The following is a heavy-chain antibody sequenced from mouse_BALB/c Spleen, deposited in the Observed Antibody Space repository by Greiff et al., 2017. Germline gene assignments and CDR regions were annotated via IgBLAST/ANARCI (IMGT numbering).Heavy chain of an antibody. CDR1: GFNIKDYY. V-gene: IGHV14-1*02. J-gene: IGHJ1*01. CDR3: ARADYDWYFDV. CDR2: IDPENGNT. Sequence: DVKLVESGAELVRPGALVKLSCKASGFNIKDYYMHWVKQRPEQGLEWIGWIDPENGNTIYDPKFQGKASITADTSSNTAYLQLSSLTAEDTAVYYCARADYDWYFDVWGAGTTVTVSS. D-gene: IGHD2-4*01.